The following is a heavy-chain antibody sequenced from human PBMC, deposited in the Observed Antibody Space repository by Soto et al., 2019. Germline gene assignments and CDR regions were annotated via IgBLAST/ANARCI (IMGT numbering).Heavy chain of an antibody. Sequence: QVQLQESGPGLVKPSQTLSLTCTVSGGSINSDGYYWSWIRQHPGKGLEWIGYIHYSGNTYYNPSHKRRITISIDTSKNQFSLQLSSVTVADTAVYFCARDSLDSSGNFMRHPDAFDVWGQGTGVAVSS. V-gene: IGHV4-31*03. D-gene: IGHD3-22*01. J-gene: IGHJ3*01. CDR2: IHYSGNT. CDR3: ARDSLDSSGNFMRHPDAFDV. CDR1: GGSINSDGYY.